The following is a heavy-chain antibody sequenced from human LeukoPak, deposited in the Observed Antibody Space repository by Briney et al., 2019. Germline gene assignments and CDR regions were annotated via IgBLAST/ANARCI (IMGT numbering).Heavy chain of an antibody. Sequence: GASVKVSCKPSGYPFTSYDINWVRQATGQGLEWMGWMNPNSANTGYAQKFQGRLTMTRNASIITAYMELSSLRSEDTALYYCTRGRVATPNWFDPCGQGTLVTVSS. V-gene: IGHV1-8*01. CDR2: MNPNSANT. J-gene: IGHJ5*02. CDR3: TRGRVATPNWFDP. CDR1: GYPFTSYD. D-gene: IGHD2-15*01.